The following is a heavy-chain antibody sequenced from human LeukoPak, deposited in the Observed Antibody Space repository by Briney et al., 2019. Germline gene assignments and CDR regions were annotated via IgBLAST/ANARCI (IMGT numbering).Heavy chain of an antibody. CDR1: GFTFSSYW. D-gene: IGHD2-15*01. V-gene: IGHV3-7*01. CDR2: IKQDGSKK. CDR3: ARVARSSVIGYLDAFDI. J-gene: IGHJ3*02. Sequence: PGGSLRLSCAASGFTFSSYWMSWVRQAPGKGLEWVANIKQDGSKKYYVDSVKGRFTISRDNAKNSLYLQMNSLRAEDTAVYYCARVARSSVIGYLDAFDIWGQGTMVTVSS.